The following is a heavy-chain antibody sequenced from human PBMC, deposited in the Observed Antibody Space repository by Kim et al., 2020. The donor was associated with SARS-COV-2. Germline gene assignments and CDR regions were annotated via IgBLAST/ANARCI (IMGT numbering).Heavy chain of an antibody. Sequence: GGSLRLSCTASGFTFSSYGMHWVRQAPGKGLEWVAIISYDGNNKYYADSVKGRFTISRDNSKNTLYLQMNSLRAEDTAVYYCAKGASGTYSSYFDYWGQGPLVTVSS. CDR1: GFTFSSYG. V-gene: IGHV3-30*18. D-gene: IGHD1-26*01. J-gene: IGHJ4*02. CDR3: AKGASGTYSSYFDY. CDR2: ISYDGNNK.